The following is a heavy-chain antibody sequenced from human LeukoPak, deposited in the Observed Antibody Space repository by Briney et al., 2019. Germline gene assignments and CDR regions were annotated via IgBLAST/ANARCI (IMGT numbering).Heavy chain of an antibody. CDR2: ISWNSGTI. CDR3: ARLGAAAGYLGAFDI. CDR1: GFTFDDYA. V-gene: IGHV3-9*01. Sequence: GGSLRLSCAASGFTFDDYAMHWVRQAPGKGLEWVSGISWNSGTIAYADSVKGRFTISRDNAKNSLYLQMNSLRAEDTALYYCARLGAAAGYLGAFDIWGQGTMVTVSS. D-gene: IGHD6-13*01. J-gene: IGHJ3*02.